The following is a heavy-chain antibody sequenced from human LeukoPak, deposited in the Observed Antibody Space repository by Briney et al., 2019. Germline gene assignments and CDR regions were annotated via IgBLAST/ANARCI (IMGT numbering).Heavy chain of an antibody. CDR1: GYSFTSYW. Sequence: GESLKISFKGSGYSFTSYWIGWVRQMPGKGLEWMGIIYPGDSDTRYSPSFQGQVTISADKSISTAYLQWSSLKASDTAMYYCARIKVRVDNWFDPWGQGTLVTVSS. CDR3: ARIKVRVDNWFDP. V-gene: IGHV5-51*01. J-gene: IGHJ5*02. CDR2: IYPGDSDT.